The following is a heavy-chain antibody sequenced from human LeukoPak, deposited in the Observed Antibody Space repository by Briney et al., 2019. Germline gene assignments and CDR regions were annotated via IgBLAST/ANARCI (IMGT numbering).Heavy chain of an antibody. D-gene: IGHD1-26*01. CDR3: TTRHSGSWFGAFDI. CDR2: FDPDDGDA. Sequence: ASVKVSCKVSGCTLTELSIHWVRQAPGKGLEWMGGFDPDDGDAIYAQSFQGRVTMTEDTSTDTPYMELRSLRSEDTAVYYCTTRHSGSWFGAFDIWGQGTMVTVSS. V-gene: IGHV1-24*01. CDR1: GCTLTELS. J-gene: IGHJ3*02.